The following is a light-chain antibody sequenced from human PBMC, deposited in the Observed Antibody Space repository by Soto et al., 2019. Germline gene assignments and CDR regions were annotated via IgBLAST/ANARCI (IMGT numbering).Light chain of an antibody. J-gene: IGLJ6*01. Sequence: QSVLTQPPSVSAAPGQRVTISCSGSSSNIGGNSVSWYQQLPGTAPKLLIYDDDKRPSGIPGRFSGSKSGTSATLGITGFQTGVESDYYCGSWNSRLCAYVLRTGTKV. CDR2: DDD. V-gene: IGLV1-51*01. CDR3: GSWNSRLCAYV. CDR1: SSNIGGNS.